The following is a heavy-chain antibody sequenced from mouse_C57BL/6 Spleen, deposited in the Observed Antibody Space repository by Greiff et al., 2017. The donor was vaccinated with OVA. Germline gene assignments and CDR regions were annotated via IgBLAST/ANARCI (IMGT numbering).Heavy chain of an antibody. CDR1: GYTFTSYW. CDR3: ARGILGSPWFAY. J-gene: IGHJ3*01. V-gene: IGHV1-52*01. Sequence: VQLQQPGAELVRPGSSVKLSCKASGYTFTSYWMHWVKQRPIQGLEWIGNIDPSESETHYNQKFKDKATLTVDKSSSTAYMQLSSLTSEDSAVYYCARGILGSPWFAYWGQGTLVTVSA. CDR2: IDPSESET.